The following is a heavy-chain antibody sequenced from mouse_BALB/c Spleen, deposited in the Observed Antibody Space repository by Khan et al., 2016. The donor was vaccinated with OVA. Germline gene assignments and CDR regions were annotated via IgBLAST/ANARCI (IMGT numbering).Heavy chain of an antibody. J-gene: IGHJ2*01. CDR1: GYTFTDYN. CDR2: INPNHGGT. CDR3: ARTGYGSLGY. D-gene: IGHD1-1*01. Sequence: VQLQQSGPELVKPGASVKIPCKASGYTFTDYNMDWVKQSHGKSLEWIGDINPNHGGTIYNQKFKGKATLTVDKSSSTAYMELRSLTSEDTAVYYCARTGYGSLGYWGQGTTLTVSS. V-gene: IGHV1-18*01.